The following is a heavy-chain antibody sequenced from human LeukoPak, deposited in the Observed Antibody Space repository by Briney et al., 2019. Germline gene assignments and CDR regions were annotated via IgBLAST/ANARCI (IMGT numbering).Heavy chain of an antibody. CDR2: ISGSGGST. Sequence: GGSLRLSCAASGFTFSSYAISWVRQAPGKGLEWVSAISGSGGSTYYADSVKGRFTISRDNSKNTLYLQMNSLRAEDTAVYYCAKGSRAYQLLSFLAYWGQGTLVTVSS. J-gene: IGHJ4*02. D-gene: IGHD2-2*01. V-gene: IGHV3-23*01. CDR3: AKGSRAYQLLSFLAY. CDR1: GFTFSSYA.